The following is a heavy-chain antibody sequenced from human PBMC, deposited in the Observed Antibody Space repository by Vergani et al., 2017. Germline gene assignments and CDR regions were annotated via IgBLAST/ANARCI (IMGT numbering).Heavy chain of an antibody. CDR1: GGSFSGYY. V-gene: IGHV4-34*01. J-gene: IGHJ6*03. Sequence: QVQLQQWGAGLLKPSETLSLTCAVYGGSFSGYYWSWIRQPPGKGLEWIGEINHSGSTNYNPSLKSRVTISVDTSKNQFSLKLSSVTAAGTAVYYCATSRPYYDFWSGYYRRNYYMDVWGKGTTVTVSS. CDR3: ATSRPYYDFWSGYYRRNYYMDV. CDR2: INHSGST. D-gene: IGHD3-3*01.